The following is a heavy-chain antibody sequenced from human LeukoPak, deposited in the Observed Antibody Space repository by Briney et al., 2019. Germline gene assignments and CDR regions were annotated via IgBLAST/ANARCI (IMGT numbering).Heavy chain of an antibody. J-gene: IGHJ6*03. V-gene: IGHV1-8*02. CDR2: MNPNSGNT. CDR1: GYTFTSYD. Sequence: GASVKVSCKASGYTFTSYDINWVRQATGQGLEWMGWMNPNSGNTGYAQKFQGRVTITRNTSISTAYMELSSLRSEDTAVYYCARGSAGGYSGLWGKLALNYYMDVWGKGTTVTVSS. D-gene: IGHD5-12*01. CDR3: ARGSAGGYSGLWGKLALNYYMDV.